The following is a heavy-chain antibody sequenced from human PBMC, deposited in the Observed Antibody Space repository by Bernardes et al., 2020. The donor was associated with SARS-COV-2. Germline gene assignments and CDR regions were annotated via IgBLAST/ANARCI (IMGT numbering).Heavy chain of an antibody. V-gene: IGHV5-51*01. Sequence: GESLKISCKGSGYRFTSYWIGWVRQMPGKGLEWMGIIYPGDSDIRYSPSFQGQVTISADKSISTAYLQWSSLKASDTAIYYCARQSGYYDSRNHFHFDYWGQGTLVNVSS. CDR3: ARQSGYYDSRNHFHFDY. CDR2: IYPGDSDI. CDR1: GYRFTSYW. J-gene: IGHJ4*02. D-gene: IGHD3-22*01.